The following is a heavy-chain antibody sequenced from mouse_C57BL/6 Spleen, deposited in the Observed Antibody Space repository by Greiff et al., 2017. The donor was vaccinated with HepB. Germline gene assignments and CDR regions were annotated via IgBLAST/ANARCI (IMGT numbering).Heavy chain of an antibody. CDR3: ARRIHYYGSSPSYFDY. CDR2: IYPGDGDT. Sequence: VQLQQSGAELVKPGASVKISCKASGYAFSSYWMNWVKQRPGKGLEWIGQIYPGDGDTNYNGKFKGKATLTADKSSSTAYMQLSSLTAEDSAVYFCARRIHYYGSSPSYFDYWGQGTTLTVSS. CDR1: GYAFSSYW. D-gene: IGHD1-1*01. J-gene: IGHJ2*01. V-gene: IGHV1-80*01.